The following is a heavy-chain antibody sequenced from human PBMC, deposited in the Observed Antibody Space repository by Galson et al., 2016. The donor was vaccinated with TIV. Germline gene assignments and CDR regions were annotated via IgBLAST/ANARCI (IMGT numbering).Heavy chain of an antibody. CDR2: ISYDGSDQ. Sequence: SPRLSCAASGFTFSDYGMHWVRQAPGKGLEWVAVISYDGSDQYYAGSVKGRFTISRDNSKNTLYLQMNSLRSDDTAMYYCAKDPRLYGYYFRHYFDYWGQGTRVTVSS. V-gene: IGHV3-30*18. CDR1: GFTFSDYG. D-gene: IGHD4-17*01. CDR3: AKDPRLYGYYFRHYFDY. J-gene: IGHJ4*02.